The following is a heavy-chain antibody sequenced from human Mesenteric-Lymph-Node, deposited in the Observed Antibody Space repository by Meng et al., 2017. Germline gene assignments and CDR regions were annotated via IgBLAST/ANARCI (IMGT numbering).Heavy chain of an antibody. CDR2: INPNSGGT. CDR1: GGTFSSYA. J-gene: IGHJ3*02. D-gene: IGHD6-13*01. Sequence: ASVKVSCKASGGTFSSYAISWVRQAPGQGLEWMGWINPNSGGTNYAQKFQGRVTMTRDTSISTAYMELSRLRSDDTAVYYCARDGNGGSSWYERDAFDIWGQGTMVTVSS. CDR3: ARDGNGGSSWYERDAFDI. V-gene: IGHV1-2*02.